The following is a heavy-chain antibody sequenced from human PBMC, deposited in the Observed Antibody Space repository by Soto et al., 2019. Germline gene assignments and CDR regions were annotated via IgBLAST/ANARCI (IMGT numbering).Heavy chain of an antibody. D-gene: IGHD4-17*01. CDR3: ATYDYSDFYFDQ. CDR2: IHFHGTT. CDR1: GGSITSHTHY. Sequence: QVQLQESGPGLVKPSQTLSLTCNVSGGSITSHTHYWSWIRQHPGKGLEWIGNIHFHGTTYYNPSLESRVFISVDTSQNQSSLRLTSVTAADTAVYFCATYDYSDFYFDQWGQGTLVSVSS. V-gene: IGHV4-31*03. J-gene: IGHJ4*02.